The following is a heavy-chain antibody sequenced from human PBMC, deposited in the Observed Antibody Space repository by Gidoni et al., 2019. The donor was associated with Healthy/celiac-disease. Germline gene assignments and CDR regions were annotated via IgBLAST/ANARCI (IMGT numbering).Heavy chain of an antibody. CDR2: IYYSGST. CDR1: GGSISSSSYY. Sequence: QLQLQESGPGLVKPSETLSLTCTVAGGSISSSSYYWGWIRQPPGKGLEWIWSIYYSGSTFDNPSLKSRVTISVDTSKNQFSLKLSSVTAADTAVYYCARQGTNIPYDYWGQGTLVTVSA. D-gene: IGHD1-7*01. J-gene: IGHJ4*02. CDR3: ARQGTNIPYDY. V-gene: IGHV4-39*01.